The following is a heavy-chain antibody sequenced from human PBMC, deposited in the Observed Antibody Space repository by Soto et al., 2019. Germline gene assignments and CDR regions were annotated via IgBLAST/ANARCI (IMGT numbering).Heavy chain of an antibody. CDR2: INHSGST. D-gene: IGHD3-10*01. Sequence: SETLSLTWAVYCGSFSGYYWCCIRQPPGKGLEWIGEINHSGSTNYNPSLKSRVTISVDTSKNQFSLKLSSVTAADTAVYYCARARARDKAFYMVRGVYGMDVRGQGTTVTVSS. J-gene: IGHJ6*02. CDR3: ARARARDKAFYMVRGVYGMDV. V-gene: IGHV4-34*01. CDR1: CGSFSGYY.